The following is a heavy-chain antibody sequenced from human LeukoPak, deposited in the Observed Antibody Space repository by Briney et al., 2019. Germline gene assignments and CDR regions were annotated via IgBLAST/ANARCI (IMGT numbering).Heavy chain of an antibody. V-gene: IGHV3-23*01. CDR2: ISGSGGST. D-gene: IGHD3-3*01. Sequence: GGSLRLSCAASGFTFSTYAMSWVRQAPGKGLEWVSGISGSGGSTYYADSVKGRFTIPRDNSKNTLYLQMNSLRVEDTAVYYCAKDFYRDITARIDYWGQGTLVTVSS. CDR1: GFTFSTYA. CDR3: AKDFYRDITARIDY. J-gene: IGHJ4*02.